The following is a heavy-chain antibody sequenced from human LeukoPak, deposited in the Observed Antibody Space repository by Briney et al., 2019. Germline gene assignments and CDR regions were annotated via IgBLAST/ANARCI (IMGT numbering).Heavy chain of an antibody. V-gene: IGHV3-23*01. J-gene: IGHJ4*02. CDR1: GFTFSSYG. CDR3: AKVGSRGYSGYDPYYFDY. CDR2: ISGSGGST. D-gene: IGHD5-12*01. Sequence: PGGSLRLSCAASGFTFSSYGMSWVRQAPGKGLEWVSAISGSGGSTYYADSVKGRFTISRDNSKNTLYLQMNSLRAEDTAVYYCAKVGSRGYSGYDPYYFDYWGQGTLVTVSS.